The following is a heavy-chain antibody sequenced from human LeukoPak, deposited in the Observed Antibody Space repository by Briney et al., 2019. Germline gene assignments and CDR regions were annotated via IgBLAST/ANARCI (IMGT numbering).Heavy chain of an antibody. Sequence: GGSLRLSCTACEFIVSRNYMLWVRQAPGKGLEWVSLIFSNGDTHYADSVKGRFTISRDTSKNTVSLQMNSLRVEDTAMYYCTRYQIIYWGQGTLVTVSS. J-gene: IGHJ4*02. CDR2: IFSNGDT. V-gene: IGHV3-53*01. D-gene: IGHD3-10*01. CDR3: TRYQIIY. CDR1: EFIVSRNY.